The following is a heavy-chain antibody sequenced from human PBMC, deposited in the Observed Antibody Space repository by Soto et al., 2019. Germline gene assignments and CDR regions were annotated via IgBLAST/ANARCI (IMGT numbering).Heavy chain of an antibody. Sequence: ASVKVSCKASGYTFTTYGISWVRQAPGQGLEWMGWISAYNGNTNYAQRLQGRVTMTTDTSTSTAYMELRSLRSDDTAVYYCARETTVTVFDYWGQGTLVTVSS. CDR2: ISAYNGNT. V-gene: IGHV1-18*01. J-gene: IGHJ4*02. CDR1: GYTFTTYG. CDR3: ARETTVTVFDY. D-gene: IGHD4-17*01.